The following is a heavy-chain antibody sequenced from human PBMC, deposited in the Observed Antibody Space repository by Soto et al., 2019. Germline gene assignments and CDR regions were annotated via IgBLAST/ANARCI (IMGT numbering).Heavy chain of an antibody. CDR3: ARYSGAKLSSS. Sequence: ASVKVSCKASGGTFSSYRFNWVRQARGQGLEWLGGIVPIYRTADYAQKFQGRVTITADESTRTVYMELSSLKSQDTALYYCARYSGAKLSSSWGQGTLVTVSS. CDR2: IVPIYRTA. CDR1: GGTFSSYR. D-gene: IGHD6-13*01. J-gene: IGHJ4*02. V-gene: IGHV1-69*13.